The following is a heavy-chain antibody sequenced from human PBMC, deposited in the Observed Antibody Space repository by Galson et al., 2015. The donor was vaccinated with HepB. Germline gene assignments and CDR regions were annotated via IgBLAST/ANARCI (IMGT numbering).Heavy chain of an antibody. V-gene: IGHV3-23*01. CDR2: IDKTGGTT. CDR1: GFTFSNYA. CDR3: AKGFGVQSPSTTNKNWYFDL. Sequence: SLRLSCAASGFTFSNYAMSWVRQAPGKGLEWVSAIDKTGGTTYYADSVKGRFTISRDNSKNTLYLQMNSLRTEDTAVFYCAKGFGVQSPSTTNKNWYFDLWGQGTTVTVSS. D-gene: IGHD3-3*01. J-gene: IGHJ6*02.